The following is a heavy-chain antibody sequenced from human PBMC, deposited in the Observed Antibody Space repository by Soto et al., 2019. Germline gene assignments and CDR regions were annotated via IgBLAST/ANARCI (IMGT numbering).Heavy chain of an antibody. CDR3: ARDGDTGRYHQY. D-gene: IGHD3-10*01. CDR1: EGTFTNYS. J-gene: IGHJ4*02. CDR2: IIPILGIQ. V-gene: IGHV1-69*08. Sequence: QVQLVQSGAEVKKPGSSVRVSCKAPEGTFTNYSISWVRQAPGQGLEWMGKIIPILGIQKHAQKFQGRMTIIADKATSTAYMDLTSRRADDTAVYFCARDGDTGRYHQYWGQGTLVTVSS.